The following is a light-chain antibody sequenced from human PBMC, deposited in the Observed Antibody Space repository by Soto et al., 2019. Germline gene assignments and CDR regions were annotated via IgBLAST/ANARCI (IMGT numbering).Light chain of an antibody. CDR2: EVT. CDR1: SSDIGGYNY. Sequence: QSALTQPASVSGSPGQSITISCTGTSSDIGGYNYVSWYQHNPGKAPKVIIYEVTHRPSGVSNRFSGSKSANTASLTISGLQAEDEADYYCSSYTRSSTLVFGGGTKLTV. J-gene: IGLJ2*01. V-gene: IGLV2-14*01. CDR3: SSYTRSSTLV.